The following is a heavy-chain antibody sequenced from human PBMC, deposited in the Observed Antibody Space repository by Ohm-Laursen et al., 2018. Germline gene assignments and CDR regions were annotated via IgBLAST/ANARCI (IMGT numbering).Heavy chain of an antibody. V-gene: IGHV1-18*01. CDR2: ISAYNGNT. CDR3: ARVVLRFLEWFDAFDI. J-gene: IGHJ3*02. Sequence: ASVKVSCKASGYTFTSYGISWVRQAPGQGLEWMGWISAYNGNTNYAQKLQGRVTMTTDTSTSTAYMELRSLRSDVTAVYYCARVVLRFLEWFDAFDIWGQGTMVTVSS. D-gene: IGHD3-3*01. CDR1: GYTFTSYG.